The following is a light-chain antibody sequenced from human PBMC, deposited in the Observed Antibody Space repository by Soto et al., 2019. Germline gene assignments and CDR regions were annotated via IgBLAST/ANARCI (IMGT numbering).Light chain of an antibody. Sequence: IVLTQSPGTLSFSPGERATLSCRASQSVSSSYLAWYQQKPGQAPRLLIYGASSRATGTPDRFSGSGSGTDFTLTISGLEPEDFAVYYCQRYGSSPRTFGQGTQVEIK. V-gene: IGKV3-20*01. CDR3: QRYGSSPRT. CDR1: QSVSSSY. CDR2: GAS. J-gene: IGKJ1*01.